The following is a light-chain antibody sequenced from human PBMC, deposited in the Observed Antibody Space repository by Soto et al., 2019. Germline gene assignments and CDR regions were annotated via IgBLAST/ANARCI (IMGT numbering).Light chain of an antibody. J-gene: IGLJ2*01. CDR2: EGS. Sequence: QSALTQPASVSGSPGQSITISCTGTSSDVGSYNLVSWYQQHPGKAPKLMIYEGSKRPSGVSNRFSGSKSGNTASLTLSGLQAEDEADYYCCSYAGSTTYILFGGGTQLTVL. V-gene: IGLV2-23*01. CDR1: SSDVGSYNL. CDR3: CSYAGSTTYIL.